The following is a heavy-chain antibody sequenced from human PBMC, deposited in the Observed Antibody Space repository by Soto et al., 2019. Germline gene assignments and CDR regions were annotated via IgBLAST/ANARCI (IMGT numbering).Heavy chain of an antibody. J-gene: IGHJ4*02. CDR2: IYPGDSDT. D-gene: IGHD5-12*01. CDR1: GYSFTSYW. CDR3: ARVHIVTTMGFDY. V-gene: IGHV5-51*01. Sequence: PGESLKISCNGSGYSFTSYWIGWVRQLPGKGLEWMGIIYPGDSDTRYSPSFQGQVIISADKSINTAYLQWSSLKASDTAMYYCARVHIVTTMGFDYWAQGTLVTVSS.